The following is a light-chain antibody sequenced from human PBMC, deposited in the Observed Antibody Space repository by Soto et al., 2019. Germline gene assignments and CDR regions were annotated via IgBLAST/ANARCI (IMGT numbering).Light chain of an antibody. CDR2: GAS. CDR1: QSVSVN. Sequence: DIVMTQSPATLSVSPGDRATLTCRASQSVSVNLAWYQQKPGQAPRLLIYGASSVATGIPSRFSGSGSGTEFTLTISGLQPEDFAVYYCQQFKTWPLTFGEGTKVEIK. CDR3: QQFKTWPLT. J-gene: IGKJ1*01. V-gene: IGKV3-15*01.